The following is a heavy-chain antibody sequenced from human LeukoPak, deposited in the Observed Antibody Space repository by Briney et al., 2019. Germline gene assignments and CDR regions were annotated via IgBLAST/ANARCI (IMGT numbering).Heavy chain of an antibody. V-gene: IGHV4-4*07. J-gene: IGHJ4*02. CDR3: ARDYRVGSGYYYYFDY. CDR2: IYTSGST. CDR1: GGSISSYY. Sequence: PSETLSLTCTVSGGSISSYYWSWIRPPAGKGLEWIGRIYTSGSTNYNPSLKSRVTMSVDTSKNQFSLKLSSVTAADTAVYYCARDYRVGSGYYYYFDYWGQGTLVTVSS. D-gene: IGHD3-22*01.